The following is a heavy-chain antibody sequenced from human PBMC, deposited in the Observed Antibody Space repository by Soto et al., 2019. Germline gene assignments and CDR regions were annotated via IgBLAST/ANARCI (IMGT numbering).Heavy chain of an antibody. J-gene: IGHJ6*02. V-gene: IGHV3-30*18. D-gene: IGHD3-16*01. Sequence: GGSLRLSCAASGFTFSSYGMHWVRQAPGKGLEWVAVISYDGSNKYYADSVKGRFTISRDNSKNTLYLQMNSLRAEDTAVYYCAKADRFGVTAYCGPSCMDVWGQGTMVTVSS. CDR1: GFTFSSYG. CDR3: AKADRFGVTAYCGPSCMDV. CDR2: ISYDGSNK.